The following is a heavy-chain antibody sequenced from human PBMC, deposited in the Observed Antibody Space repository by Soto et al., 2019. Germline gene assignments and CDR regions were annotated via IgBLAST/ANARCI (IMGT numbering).Heavy chain of an antibody. CDR3: ARGHDYGDLGPSFDY. Sequence: SETLSLTCTVSGGSVSSQYWSWIRQPAGKGLEWIGRIYNGGIPLIHPSLESRVALSLDTSKNQFSLTLSSVTAADTAIYYCARGHDYGDLGPSFDYWGQGTLVTVSS. D-gene: IGHD4-17*01. CDR2: IYNGGIP. J-gene: IGHJ4*02. V-gene: IGHV4-4*07. CDR1: GGSVSSQY.